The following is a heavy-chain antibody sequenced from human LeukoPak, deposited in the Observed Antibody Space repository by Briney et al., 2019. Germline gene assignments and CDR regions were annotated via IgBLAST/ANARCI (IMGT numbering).Heavy chain of an antibody. J-gene: IGHJ4*02. D-gene: IGHD6-6*01. CDR2: ISPGGGTT. V-gene: IGHV3-23*01. CDR1: GFAFGSEA. CDR3: AKYAAVAARPFDY. Sequence: GGSLRLSCAVSGFAFGSEAMSWVRQSPARGLEWVASISPGGGTTYYADYVKGRFTISRDNSKNTLYLQMNSLRAEDTAVYYCAKYAAVAARPFDYWGQGTLVTVSS.